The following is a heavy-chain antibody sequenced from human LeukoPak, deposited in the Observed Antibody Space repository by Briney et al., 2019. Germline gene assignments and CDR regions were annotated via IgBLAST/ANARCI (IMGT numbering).Heavy chain of an antibody. CDR1: GFTFSSYA. J-gene: IGHJ4*02. CDR2: ISSSSSYI. V-gene: IGHV3-21*01. Sequence: GSLRLSCAASGFTFSSYAMSWVRQAPGKGLEWVSSISSSSSYIYYADSVKGRFTISRDNAKNSLYLQMNSLRAEDTAVYYCARDYWPWLVPSVTLDYWGQGTLVTVSS. D-gene: IGHD6-19*01. CDR3: ARDYWPWLVPSVTLDY.